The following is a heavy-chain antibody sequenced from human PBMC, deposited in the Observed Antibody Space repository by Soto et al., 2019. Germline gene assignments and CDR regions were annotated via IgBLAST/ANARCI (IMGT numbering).Heavy chain of an antibody. J-gene: IGHJ4*02. V-gene: IGHV4-31*03. D-gene: IGHD3-10*01. CDR3: ARGAPPAITMVRGVKTDYFDY. CDR1: GGSISSGGYY. Sequence: SETLSLTCTVSGGSISSGGYYWSWIRQHPGKGLEWIGYIYYSGSTYYNPSLKSRVTISVDTSKDQFSLKLSSVTAADTAVYYCARGAPPAITMVRGVKTDYFDYWGQGTLVTVSS. CDR2: IYYSGST.